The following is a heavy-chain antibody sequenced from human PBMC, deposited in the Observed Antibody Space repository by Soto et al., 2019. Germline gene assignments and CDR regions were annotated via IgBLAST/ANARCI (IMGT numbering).Heavy chain of an antibody. J-gene: IGHJ3*01. CDR3: AKDDREAAPADV. D-gene: IGHD6-25*01. V-gene: IGHV1-18*01. CDR2: MSTYNENK. Sequence: QAQLLQSEPELRKPGASVKVSCKASGYAFTSYGINWVRRAPGQGLEWVGWMSTYNENKVYAQKLQGRVAMTMDAATSTAYLDLGPLRSDDTAVYYCAKDDREAAPADVWGQGTMVTVSS. CDR1: GYAFTSYG.